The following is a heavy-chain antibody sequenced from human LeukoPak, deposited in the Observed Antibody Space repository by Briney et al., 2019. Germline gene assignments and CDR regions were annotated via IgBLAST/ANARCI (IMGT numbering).Heavy chain of an antibody. Sequence: SETLSLTCAVSGGSFSGYYWSWIRQPAGKGLEWIGRIYTSGSTNYNPSLKSRVTMSVDTSKSQFSLKLSSVTAADTAVYYCASFSGDYVLYFQHWGQGTLVTVSS. CDR2: IYTSGST. J-gene: IGHJ1*01. CDR3: ASFSGDYVLYFQH. V-gene: IGHV4-4*07. CDR1: GGSFSGYY. D-gene: IGHD4-17*01.